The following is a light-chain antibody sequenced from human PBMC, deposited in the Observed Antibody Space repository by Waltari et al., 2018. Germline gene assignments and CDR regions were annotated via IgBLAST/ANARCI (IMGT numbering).Light chain of an antibody. CDR3: QSADSSGTYRV. Sequence: YESTQPPSVSVSPGQTARSTCFGHACPKQYTFWYQQKPGQAPLGLISKDTERPSGIPERFSGSISGTTVTLTISGVQAEDEADYYCQSADSSGTYRVFGGGTKLTVL. CDR1: ACPKQY. J-gene: IGLJ3*02. CDR2: KDT. V-gene: IGLV3-25*03.